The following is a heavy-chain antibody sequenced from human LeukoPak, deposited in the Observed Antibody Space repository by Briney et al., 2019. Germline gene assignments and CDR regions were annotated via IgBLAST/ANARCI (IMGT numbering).Heavy chain of an antibody. Sequence: PGESLKISCKGSGYSFTSNWIGWVRQMPGKGLEWMGIIYPGDSDTRYSPSFQGQVTISADKSISTAYLQWSSLKASDTAMYYCARPIYYGSGSYYPGFDYWGQGTLVTVSS. CDR2: IYPGDSDT. V-gene: IGHV5-51*01. D-gene: IGHD3-10*01. CDR3: ARPIYYGSGSYYPGFDY. J-gene: IGHJ4*02. CDR1: GYSFTSNW.